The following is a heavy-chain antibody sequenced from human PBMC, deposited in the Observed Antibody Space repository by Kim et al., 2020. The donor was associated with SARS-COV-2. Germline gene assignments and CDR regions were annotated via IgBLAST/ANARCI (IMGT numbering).Heavy chain of an antibody. CDR3: ARVTIRGGYCSGGTCYSGWFDH. CDR2: IYYSAST. Sequence: SETLSLTCTVSGGSISGGCYYCSWIRQHPGKGLDWIGYIYYSASTYYNPSLKIPITISVDTSKNQLSLKLSSVTAADTAMYYCARVTIRGGYCSGGTCYSGWFDHWGQGTLVTVSS. V-gene: IGHV4-31*01. D-gene: IGHD2-15*01. CDR1: GGSISGGCYY. J-gene: IGHJ5*02.